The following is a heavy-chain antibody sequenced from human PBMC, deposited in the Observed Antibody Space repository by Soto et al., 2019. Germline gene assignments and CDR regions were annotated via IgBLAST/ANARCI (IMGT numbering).Heavy chain of an antibody. CDR1: GGTLSSYA. D-gene: IGHD6-6*01. Sequence: VASVKGSCKAAGGTLSSYAISWVRQAPGQGLEWMGGIIPIFGTANYAQKFQGRVTITADESTSTAYMELSSLRSEDTAVYYCARDGGSSSSHYHYGMDVWGQGPTLTVSS. V-gene: IGHV1-69*13. CDR3: ARDGGSSSSHYHYGMDV. CDR2: IIPIFGTA. J-gene: IGHJ6*02.